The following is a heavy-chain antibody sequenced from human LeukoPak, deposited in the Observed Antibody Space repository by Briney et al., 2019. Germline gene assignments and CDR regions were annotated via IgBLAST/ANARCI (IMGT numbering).Heavy chain of an antibody. Sequence: GASVKVSCKASGYTFTGYYTHWVRQAPGQGLEWMGWINPNSGGTNYAQKFQGWVTMTRDTSISTAYMELSRLRSDDTAVYYCARRYCGGDCYYDAFDIWGQGTMVTVSS. J-gene: IGHJ3*02. CDR3: ARRYCGGDCYYDAFDI. D-gene: IGHD2-21*02. V-gene: IGHV1-2*04. CDR2: INPNSGGT. CDR1: GYTFTGYY.